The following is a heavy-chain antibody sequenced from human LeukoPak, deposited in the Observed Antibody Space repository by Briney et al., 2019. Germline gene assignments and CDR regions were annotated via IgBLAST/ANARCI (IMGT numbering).Heavy chain of an antibody. CDR2: ISAYNGNT. D-gene: IGHD3-16*01. J-gene: IGHJ6*03. V-gene: IGHV1-18*01. CDR1: GYTFTSYG. Sequence: ASVKVSCKASGYTFTSYGISWVRQAPGQGLEWMGWISAYNGNTNYAQKLQGRVTMTTDTSTSTAYMELRSLRSDDTAAYYCARDKLEDYVWGSYSSGGGYMDVCGKGTTVTVSS. CDR3: ARDKLEDYVWGSYSSGGGYMDV.